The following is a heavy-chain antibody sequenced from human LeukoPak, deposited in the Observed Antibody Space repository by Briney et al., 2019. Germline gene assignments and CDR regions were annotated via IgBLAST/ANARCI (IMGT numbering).Heavy chain of an antibody. CDR3: ARGIPMKLLWFGELSAYFDY. V-gene: IGHV4-34*01. CDR2: INHSGST. J-gene: IGHJ4*02. D-gene: IGHD3-10*01. CDR1: GGSFSGYY. Sequence: KPSETLSLTCAVYGGSFSGYYWSWIRQPPGKGLEWIGEINHSGSTNYNPSLKSRVTISVDTSKNQFSLKLSSVTAADTAVYYCARGIPMKLLWFGELSAYFDYWGQGTLVTVSS.